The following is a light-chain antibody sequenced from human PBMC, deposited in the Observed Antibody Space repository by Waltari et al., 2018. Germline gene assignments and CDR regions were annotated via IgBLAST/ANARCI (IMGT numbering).Light chain of an antibody. J-gene: IGKJ1*01. V-gene: IGKV3-20*01. CDR2: GAS. Sequence: DIVLTQSPGTLSLSPGASAPLSCRASQSVSDSRLAWYQQRPGQAPRLLIYGASNRATGIPDRFSGSGSATDFTLTISRLDPADFAVYYCLQYGGSPRTFGQGTKVEI. CDR1: QSVSDSR. CDR3: LQYGGSPRT.